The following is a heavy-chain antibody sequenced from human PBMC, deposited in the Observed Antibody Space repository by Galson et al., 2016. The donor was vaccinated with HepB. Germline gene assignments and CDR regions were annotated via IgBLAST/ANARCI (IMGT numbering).Heavy chain of an antibody. V-gene: IGHV1-69*13. CDR1: GGTFSSFV. Sequence: SVKVSCKASGGTFSSFVTTWVRQAPGQGLEWMGTIVPIFDTTNYAQKFQGRVTLNADESTRTAYMELSRLRSDDTAESYCARPKGTERSRWPDDALDIRGQGTMVTVSS. J-gene: IGHJ3*02. CDR2: IVPIFDTT. D-gene: IGHD6-13*01. CDR3: ARPKGTERSRWPDDALDI.